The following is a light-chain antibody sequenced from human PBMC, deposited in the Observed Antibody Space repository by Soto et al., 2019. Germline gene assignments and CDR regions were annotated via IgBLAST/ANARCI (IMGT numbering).Light chain of an antibody. V-gene: IGKV3-15*01. Sequence: DIGIKQSPVTVSVLKWKRATLSCRASQSVGATVAWYHQRPGQAPRLLISGASTRATGVPARVSASGSGTAFTLTITSLQSDASGVYYCQPHADWSTTFGQGTKVDI. CDR1: QSVGAT. J-gene: IGKJ1*01. CDR3: QPHADWSTT. CDR2: GAS.